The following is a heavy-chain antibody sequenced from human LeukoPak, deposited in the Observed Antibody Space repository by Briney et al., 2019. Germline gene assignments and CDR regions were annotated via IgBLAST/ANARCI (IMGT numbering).Heavy chain of an antibody. CDR2: IVVGSGNT. V-gene: IGHV1-58*02. CDR3: TAAGYSYGYGY. D-gene: IGHD5-18*01. J-gene: IGHJ4*02. CDR1: GFTFSNSA. Sequence: SVKVSCKASGFTFSNSAMQWVRQARGQRLEWIGWIVVGSGNTNYAQKFQERVTITRDMSTSTAYMELSSLRSEDTAVYYCTAAGYSYGYGYWGQGTLVTVPS.